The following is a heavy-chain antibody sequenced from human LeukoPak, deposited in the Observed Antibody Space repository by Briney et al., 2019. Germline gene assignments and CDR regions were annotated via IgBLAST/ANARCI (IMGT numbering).Heavy chain of an antibody. CDR1: GGSFSSGSYY. Sequence: SETLSLTCTVSGGSFSSGSYYWRWIRQPPGKGLEWIGYIYYSGSTNYNPSLKSRVTISVDTSKNQFSLKLSSVTAADTAVYYCANSVAGIFDYWGQGTLVTVSS. D-gene: IGHD6-19*01. CDR2: IYYSGST. V-gene: IGHV4-61*01. J-gene: IGHJ4*02. CDR3: ANSVAGIFDY.